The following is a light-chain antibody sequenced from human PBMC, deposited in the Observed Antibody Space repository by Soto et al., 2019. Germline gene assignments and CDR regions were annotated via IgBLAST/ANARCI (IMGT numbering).Light chain of an antibody. CDR2: AAS. J-gene: IGKJ1*01. CDR3: QVYNSARWT. Sequence: DIQMTQSPSSLSASVGDRVTITCRASQGISNYLAWYRQKPGTVPKLRIYAASTLQSGVPSRFSGSGSGTDFTLTISSLQPEDVATYYCQVYNSARWTFGQGTKVEIK. CDR1: QGISNY. V-gene: IGKV1-27*01.